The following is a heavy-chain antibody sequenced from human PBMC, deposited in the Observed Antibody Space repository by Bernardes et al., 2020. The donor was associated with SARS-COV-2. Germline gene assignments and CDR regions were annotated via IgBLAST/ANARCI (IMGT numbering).Heavy chain of an antibody. Sequence: ASVKVSCKASGYTFTSYDINWVRQATGQGLEWMGWMNPNSGNTGYAQKFQGRVTMTRNTSISTAYMELSSLRSEDTAVYYCAREEGYSGYDSPDPAPPYYYYGMDVWGQGTTVTVSS. D-gene: IGHD5-12*01. CDR2: MNPNSGNT. CDR1: GYTFTSYD. V-gene: IGHV1-8*01. CDR3: AREEGYSGYDSPDPAPPYYYYGMDV. J-gene: IGHJ6*02.